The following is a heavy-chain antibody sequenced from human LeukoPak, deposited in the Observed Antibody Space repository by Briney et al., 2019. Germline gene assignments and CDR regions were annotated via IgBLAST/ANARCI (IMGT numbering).Heavy chain of an antibody. V-gene: IGHV3-21*01. D-gene: IGHD2-2*01. CDR1: GFTFSSYR. CDR3: ARDQPAATYYYYYGMDV. CDR2: ISSSSSYI. Sequence: GGSLRLSCAASGFTFSSYRMNWVRRAPGKGLEWVSSISSSSSYIYYADSVKGRFTISRDNAKNSLYLQMNSLRDEDTAVYYCARDQPAATYYYYYGMDVWGQGTTVTVSS. J-gene: IGHJ6*02.